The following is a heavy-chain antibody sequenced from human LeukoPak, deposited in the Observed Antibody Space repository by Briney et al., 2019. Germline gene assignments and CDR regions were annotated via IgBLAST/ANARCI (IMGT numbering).Heavy chain of an antibody. J-gene: IGHJ4*02. CDR2: ISGGGGAT. D-gene: IGHD6-13*01. CDR3: AKDLDDTSTWYQPSDY. Sequence: PSETLSLTCTVSGGSISRYYWSWIRQPPGKGLEWVSGISGGGGATYYGDAVKGRFTISRDNSKNTLYLQMNSLRAEDTAVYYCAKDLDDTSTWYQPSDYWGQGTLVAVSS. V-gene: IGHV3-23*01. CDR1: GGSISRYY.